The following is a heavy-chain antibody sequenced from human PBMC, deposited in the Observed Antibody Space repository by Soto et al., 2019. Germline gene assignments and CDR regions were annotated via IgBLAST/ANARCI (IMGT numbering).Heavy chain of an antibody. CDR1: GGSISRFY. J-gene: IGHJ4*02. CDR2: IYYTGST. V-gene: IGHV4-59*01. D-gene: IGHD1-7*01. CDR3: ARDSRYTWNYGAFDY. Sequence: DTLSLTCTVSGGSISRFYWSWIRQPPGEGLEWIGYIYYTGSTDYNPSLQSRVTMSVDTSKNQFSLNLSSVAAADTAVYYCARDSRYTWNYGAFDYWGQGILVTVSS.